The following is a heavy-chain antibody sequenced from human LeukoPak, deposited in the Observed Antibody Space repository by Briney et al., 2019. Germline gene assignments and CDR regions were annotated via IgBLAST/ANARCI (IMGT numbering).Heavy chain of an antibody. J-gene: IGHJ4*02. CDR1: GFTFSSYA. CDR2: ISYDGSNK. V-gene: IGHV3-30*14. Sequence: GGSLRLSCAASGFTFSSYAMHWVRQAPGKGLESVAVISYDGSNKYYADSVKGRFTISRHNSKNTVYLQMNNLRAEDTAMYYCARVDTTLSYKLDYWGQGTLVTVSS. CDR3: ARVDTTLSYKLDY. D-gene: IGHD1-1*01.